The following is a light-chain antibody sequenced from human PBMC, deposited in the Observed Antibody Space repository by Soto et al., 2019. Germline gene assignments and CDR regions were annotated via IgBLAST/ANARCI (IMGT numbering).Light chain of an antibody. CDR2: DVS. CDR1: SSDVGGYNY. CDR3: CSYAGSYTYV. Sequence: QSALTQPRSVSGSPGQSVTISCTGTSSDVGGYNYVSWYQQHPGKAPKLMIYDVSKRPXGVPDRFSGSKSGNTASLTISGXXXXXXADYYCCSYAGSYTYVFGTGTKVTVL. V-gene: IGLV2-11*01. J-gene: IGLJ1*01.